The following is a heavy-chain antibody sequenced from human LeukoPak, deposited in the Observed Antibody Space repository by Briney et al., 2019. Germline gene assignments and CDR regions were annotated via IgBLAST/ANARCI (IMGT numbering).Heavy chain of an antibody. Sequence: GESLRISCKGSGYSFTSYWIGRVRQMPGKGLEWMGIIYPGDSDTRYSPSFQGQVTISADKSISTAYLQWSSLKASDTAVYYCARQLSSSWDFDYWGQGTLVTVSS. D-gene: IGHD6-13*01. CDR3: ARQLSSSWDFDY. CDR2: IYPGDSDT. V-gene: IGHV5-51*01. CDR1: GYSFTSYW. J-gene: IGHJ4*02.